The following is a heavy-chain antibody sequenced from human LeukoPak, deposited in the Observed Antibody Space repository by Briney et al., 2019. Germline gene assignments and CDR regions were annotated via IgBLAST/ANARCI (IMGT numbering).Heavy chain of an antibody. CDR2: IYSGGST. Sequence: GGSLRLSCAASGFTVSSKYMSWVRQAPGKGLEWVSVIYSGGSTYYADSVKGRFTISRDNSKNTLYLQMNSLRAEDTAVYYCARDSIGRDGYNLAGSDPWGQGTLVTVSP. CDR1: GFTVSSKY. V-gene: IGHV3-53*01. D-gene: IGHD5-24*01. J-gene: IGHJ5*02. CDR3: ARDSIGRDGYNLAGSDP.